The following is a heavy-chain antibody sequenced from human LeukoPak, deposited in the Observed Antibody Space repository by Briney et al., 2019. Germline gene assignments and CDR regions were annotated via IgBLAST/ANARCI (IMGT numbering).Heavy chain of an antibody. V-gene: IGHV3-23*01. CDR1: GFTFSSYA. Sequence: GGSLRVSCAASGFTFSSYAMSWVRQAPGNGLEWVSAISGSGGSTYYADSVKGRFTISRDNSKNTLYLQMNSLRAEDTAVYYCARRYDSSGGDFDYWGQGTLVTVSS. J-gene: IGHJ4*02. D-gene: IGHD3-22*01. CDR3: ARRYDSSGGDFDY. CDR2: ISGSGGST.